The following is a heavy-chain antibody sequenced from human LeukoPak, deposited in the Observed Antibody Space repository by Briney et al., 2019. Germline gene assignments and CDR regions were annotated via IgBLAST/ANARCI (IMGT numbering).Heavy chain of an antibody. CDR3: ARALRLGYCSSTSCYAFDI. CDR1: GGSISSSSYY. Sequence: PSETLSLTCTVSGGSISSSSYYWGWIRQPPGKGLEWIGSIYYSGSTYYNPSLKSRVTISVDTSKNQFSLKLSSVTAADTAVYYCARALRLGYCSSTSCYAFDIWGQGTMVTVSS. J-gene: IGHJ3*02. CDR2: IYYSGST. D-gene: IGHD2-2*01. V-gene: IGHV4-39*07.